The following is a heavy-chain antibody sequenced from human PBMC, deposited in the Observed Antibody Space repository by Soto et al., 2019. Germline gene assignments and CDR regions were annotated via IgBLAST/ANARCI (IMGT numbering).Heavy chain of an antibody. J-gene: IGHJ4*02. Sequence: GGSLRLSCAASGFTVSSNYMSWVRQAPGKGLEWVSVIYSGGSTYYADSVKGRFTISRDNSKNTLYLQMNSLRAEDTAVYYCARDCSSTSCHSHWGQGTLVTVPQ. CDR1: GFTVSSNY. CDR3: ARDCSSTSCHSH. D-gene: IGHD2-2*01. CDR2: IYSGGST. V-gene: IGHV3-66*01.